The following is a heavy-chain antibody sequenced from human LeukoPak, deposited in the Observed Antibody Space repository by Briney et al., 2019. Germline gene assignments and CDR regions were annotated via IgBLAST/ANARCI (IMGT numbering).Heavy chain of an antibody. D-gene: IGHD1-7*01. J-gene: IGHJ4*02. CDR3: AKDSKYNWNFLDY. Sequence: GGSLRLSCAASGFTFSYYGMHWVRQAPGKGLERVAVLSYDGSNKYYADSVKGRFTISRDNSKSTLYLQMDSLRAEDTAVYYCAKDSKYNWNFLDYWGQGTLVTVSS. CDR1: GFTFSYYG. CDR2: LSYDGSNK. V-gene: IGHV3-30*18.